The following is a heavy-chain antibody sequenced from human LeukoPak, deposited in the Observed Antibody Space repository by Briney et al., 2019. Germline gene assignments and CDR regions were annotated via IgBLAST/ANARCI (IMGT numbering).Heavy chain of an antibody. J-gene: IGHJ4*02. CDR1: GFSFSGFG. CDR3: AKDRVPDSGYDIDY. D-gene: IGHD5-12*01. V-gene: IGHV3-23*03. Sequence: PGGSLRLSCAASGFSFSGFGMYWVRQAPRKGLEWVAGIYGGGGVIKYADSVKGRLTISRDNSENTLYLQMHSLRVEDTAIYYCAKDRVPDSGYDIDYWGQGTLVTVSS. CDR2: IYGGGGVI.